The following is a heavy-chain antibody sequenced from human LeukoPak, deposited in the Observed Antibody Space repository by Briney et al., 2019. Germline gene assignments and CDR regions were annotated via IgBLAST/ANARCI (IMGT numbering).Heavy chain of an antibody. J-gene: IGHJ2*01. CDR1: GFTFSKYW. Sequence: GGSLRLSCAASGFTFSKYWMHWVRHAPGKGLVWVSRINDDGNSTTYADSVKGRFTISRDNAKNTLYLQMNSLRAEDTAVYYCARPPYSSGSFDLWGRGTLVTVSS. CDR3: ARPPYSSGSFDL. V-gene: IGHV3-74*01. CDR2: INDDGNST. D-gene: IGHD6-19*01.